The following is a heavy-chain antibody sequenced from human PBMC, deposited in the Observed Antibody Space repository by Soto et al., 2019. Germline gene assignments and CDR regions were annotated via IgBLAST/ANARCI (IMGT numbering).Heavy chain of an antibody. Sequence: EVQLVESGGGLVQPGGSLRLSCAASGFTFSSYSMNWVRQAPGKGLEWVSYISSSSSTIYYADSVKGRFTISRDNAKNSLYLQMNSLRDEDTAVYYCARDVLDYYGSGSYYPVIDYWGQGTLVTVSS. CDR2: ISSSSSTI. D-gene: IGHD3-10*01. V-gene: IGHV3-48*02. J-gene: IGHJ4*02. CDR3: ARDVLDYYGSGSYYPVIDY. CDR1: GFTFSSYS.